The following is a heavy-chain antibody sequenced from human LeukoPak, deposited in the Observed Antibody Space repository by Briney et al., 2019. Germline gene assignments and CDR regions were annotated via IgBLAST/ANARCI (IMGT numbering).Heavy chain of an antibody. J-gene: IGHJ4*02. Sequence: PGGSLRLSCAASGFTFSSYSMNWVRQAPGKGLEWVSSISTSSYDIYYADSVKGRFTISRDNAKNSLYLQMNSLRAEDTAMYYCAKISHDYGVSADYWGQGTMVTVSS. CDR3: AKISHDYGVSADY. CDR2: ISTSSYDI. CDR1: GFTFSSYS. D-gene: IGHD4-17*01. V-gene: IGHV3-21*01.